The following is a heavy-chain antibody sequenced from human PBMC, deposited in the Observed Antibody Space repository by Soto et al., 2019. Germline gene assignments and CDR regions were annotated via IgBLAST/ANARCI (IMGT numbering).Heavy chain of an antibody. CDR2: IKQDGSEK. CDR3: ARGYDFWSGYLSDYYYGMDV. J-gene: IGHJ6*02. V-gene: IGHV3-7*01. Sequence: GGSLRLSCAASGFTFSSYWMSWVRQAPGKGLEWVANIKQDGSEKYYVDSVKGRFTISRDNAKNSLYLQMNSLRAEDTAVYYCARGYDFWSGYLSDYYYGMDVWGQGTTVTVSS. CDR1: GFTFSSYW. D-gene: IGHD3-3*01.